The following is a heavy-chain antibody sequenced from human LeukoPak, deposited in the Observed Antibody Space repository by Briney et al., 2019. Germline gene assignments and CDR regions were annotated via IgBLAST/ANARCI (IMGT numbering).Heavy chain of an antibody. Sequence: PGGSLRLSCVVSGFTFDDYAMHWVRQAPGKGLKGVSSISWNSASTGYADSVKGRFTISRDNAKNSLYLQMNTLRVEDTALYYCAKDMKGSSWYNYYYMDVWGKGTTVTVSS. CDR3: AKDMKGSSWYNYYYMDV. CDR1: GFTFDDYA. V-gene: IGHV3-9*01. CDR2: ISWNSAST. J-gene: IGHJ6*03. D-gene: IGHD6-13*01.